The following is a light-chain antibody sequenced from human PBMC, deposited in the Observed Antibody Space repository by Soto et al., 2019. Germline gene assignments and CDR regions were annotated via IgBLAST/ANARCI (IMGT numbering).Light chain of an antibody. Sequence: DIQMTQSPPSLSASVGDRVNSTCRASQSINSYLNWYQQKPGKAPNLLIYAASSLQSGVPSRFSGTGSGTDFTLTINSLQPEDFATYYCQQSYSTLLTFGAGTKVEIK. J-gene: IGKJ4*01. CDR1: QSINSY. V-gene: IGKV1-39*01. CDR2: AAS. CDR3: QQSYSTLLT.